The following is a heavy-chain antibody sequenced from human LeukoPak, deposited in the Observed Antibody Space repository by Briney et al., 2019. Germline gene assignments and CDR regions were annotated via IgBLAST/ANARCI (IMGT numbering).Heavy chain of an antibody. J-gene: IGHJ5*02. CDR3: ARSLARYCSSTSCYRGVWFDP. CDR2: IYPGDSDT. CDR1: GYSFTSYW. D-gene: IGHD2-2*01. Sequence: GESLKISCKGSGYSFTSYWIGWVRQMPGKGLEWMGIIYPGDSDTRYSPSFQAQVTISADKSLSTAYLKWSSLKASDTAMYYCARSLARYCSSTSCYRGVWFDPWGQGTLVTVSS. V-gene: IGHV5-51*01.